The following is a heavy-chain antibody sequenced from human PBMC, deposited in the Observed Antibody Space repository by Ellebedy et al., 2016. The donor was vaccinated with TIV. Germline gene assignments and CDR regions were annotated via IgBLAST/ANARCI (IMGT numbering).Heavy chain of an antibody. CDR3: ARDKVWFGAISLDYYGMDV. D-gene: IGHD3-10*01. Sequence: ASVKVSCKASGYTFTGYYIHWVRQAPGQGLERMGWINPNGGGTNYAPKFQGRVTMTRDTSITTAYMELRSLRSDDTAVYYCARDKVWFGAISLDYYGMDVWGQGTTVTVSS. CDR2: INPNGGGT. J-gene: IGHJ6*02. V-gene: IGHV1-2*02. CDR1: GYTFTGYY.